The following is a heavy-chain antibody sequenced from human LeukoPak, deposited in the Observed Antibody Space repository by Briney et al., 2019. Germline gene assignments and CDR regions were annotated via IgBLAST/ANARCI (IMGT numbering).Heavy chain of an antibody. CDR2: INAGNGNT. CDR3: AKALGYCSGGSCYSPDWFDP. CDR1: GYTFTSYA. V-gene: IGHV1-3*01. D-gene: IGHD2-15*01. J-gene: IGHJ5*02. Sequence: ASVKASCKASGYTFTSYAMHWVRQAPGQRLEWMGWINAGNGNTKYSQKFQGRVTITRDTSASTAYMELSSLRSEDTAVYYCAKALGYCSGGSCYSPDWFDPWGQGTLVTVSS.